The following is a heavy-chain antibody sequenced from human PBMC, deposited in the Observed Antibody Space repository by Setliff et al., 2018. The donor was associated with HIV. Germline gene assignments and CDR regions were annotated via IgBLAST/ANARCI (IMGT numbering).Heavy chain of an antibody. Sequence: PSETLSLTCSVSGGSVTSGGGYYWSWIRQLPGKGLEWIGNICYSGGTSYNPSLKSLVTISLDTSKNQFSLKLTSVTAADTAVYYCARAPYVSGSFGWFDSWGQGTLVTVSS. J-gene: IGHJ5*01. CDR1: GGSVTSGGGYY. CDR3: ARAPYVSGSFGWFDS. D-gene: IGHD3-10*01. V-gene: IGHV4-31*01. CDR2: ICYSGGT.